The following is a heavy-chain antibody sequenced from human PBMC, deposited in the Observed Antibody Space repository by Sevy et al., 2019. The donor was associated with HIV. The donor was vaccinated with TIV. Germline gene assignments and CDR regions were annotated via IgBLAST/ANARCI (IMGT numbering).Heavy chain of an antibody. Sequence: GGSLRLSCAASGFTFSSYWMSWVRQAPGKGLEWVANIKQDGSEKYYVDSVKGRFTISRDNSKNSLYLQMNSLRAEDTAVYSCARPEGEQLPRRWGAFDIWGQGTMVTVSS. V-gene: IGHV3-7*01. CDR2: IKQDGSEK. D-gene: IGHD6-13*01. CDR3: ARPEGEQLPRRWGAFDI. CDR1: GFTFSSYW. J-gene: IGHJ3*02.